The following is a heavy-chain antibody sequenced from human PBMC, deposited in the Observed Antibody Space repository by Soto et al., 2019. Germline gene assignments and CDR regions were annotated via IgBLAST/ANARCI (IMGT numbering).Heavy chain of an antibody. Sequence: ASVKVSCTVSGYTLTELSMHWVRQAPGKGLEWMGGFDPEDGETIYAQKFQGRVTMTEDTSTDTAYMELSSLRSEDTAVYYCATGILNSGSHRFDYWGQGTLVTVSS. V-gene: IGHV1-24*01. CDR1: GYTLTELS. D-gene: IGHD1-26*01. J-gene: IGHJ4*02. CDR3: ATGILNSGSHRFDY. CDR2: FDPEDGET.